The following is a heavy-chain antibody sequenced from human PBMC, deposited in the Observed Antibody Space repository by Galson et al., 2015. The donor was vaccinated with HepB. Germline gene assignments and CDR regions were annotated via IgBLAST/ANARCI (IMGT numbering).Heavy chain of an antibody. CDR2: IKSKTGGGTT. Sequence: SLRLSCAASGFTFSNAWMSWVRQAPGKGLEWVGRIKSKTGGGTTDYAAPVKGRFTISRDDSKNTLYLQMNSLKTEDTAVYYCTTSEDYYDSSGYPMDAFEIWGQGTMVTVSS. J-gene: IGHJ3*02. V-gene: IGHV3-15*01. CDR3: TTSEDYYDSSGYPMDAFEI. D-gene: IGHD3-22*01. CDR1: GFTFSNAW.